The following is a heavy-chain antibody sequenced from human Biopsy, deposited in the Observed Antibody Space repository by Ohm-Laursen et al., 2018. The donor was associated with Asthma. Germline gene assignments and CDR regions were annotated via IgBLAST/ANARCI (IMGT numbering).Heavy chain of an antibody. CDR3: ARVPTTLRYFDL. D-gene: IGHD2-15*01. J-gene: IGHJ2*01. Sequence: GTLSLTCTVSGGSVSSGSYYWSWIRQPPGKGLAWVSYISYSGSTDYNPSLKSRLTISMDTSKNQFPLKLSSVTAADTAVYYCARVPTTLRYFDLWGRGTLVTASS. V-gene: IGHV4-61*01. CDR2: ISYSGST. CDR1: GGSVSSGSYY.